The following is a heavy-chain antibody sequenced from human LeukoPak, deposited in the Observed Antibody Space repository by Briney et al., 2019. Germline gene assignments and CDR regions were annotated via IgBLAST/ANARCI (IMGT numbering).Heavy chain of an antibody. Sequence: SETLSLTCTVSGGSISSSSSYWGWIRQPPGKGLDCIGSMYYSGSTYYSPSLQSRVTISVDTSKNQFPLKLISVTAADTAVYYCARRSVAHDGFDIWGQGTMVIVSS. J-gene: IGHJ3*02. CDR3: ARRSVAHDGFDI. D-gene: IGHD2-21*01. V-gene: IGHV4-39*01. CDR2: MYYSGST. CDR1: GGSISSSSSY.